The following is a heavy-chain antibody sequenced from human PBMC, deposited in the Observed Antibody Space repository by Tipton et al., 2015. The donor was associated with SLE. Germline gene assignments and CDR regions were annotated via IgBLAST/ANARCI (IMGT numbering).Heavy chain of an antibody. J-gene: IGHJ5*02. Sequence: TLSLTCTVSGDSIINHYWTWIRQPPGKGLEWIASIYDRGSTFYNPSLRSRVIVSADSSKNQFSLKMTSVTAADTAVYYCAIRIVRGTSTASEPWGQGTLVTVSS. CDR1: GDSIINHY. CDR3: AIRIVRGTSTASEP. V-gene: IGHV4-59*04. CDR2: IYDRGST. D-gene: IGHD1-26*01.